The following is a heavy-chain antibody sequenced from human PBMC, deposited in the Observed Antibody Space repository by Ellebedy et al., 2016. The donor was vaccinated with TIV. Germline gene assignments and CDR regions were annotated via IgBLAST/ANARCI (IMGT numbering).Heavy chain of an antibody. V-gene: IGHV3-23*01. CDR1: GFTFTNYG. J-gene: IGHJ6*02. Sequence: PGGSLRLSCAASGFTFTNYGMSWVRQAPGKGLEWVSGINNGGRTTSYADSVKGRFTISRDNSRSTLYLQMNSLRAEDSAVYYCAKDMVFGDGKWEIDVWGQGTTVTVSS. CDR3: AKDMVFGDGKWEIDV. D-gene: IGHD1-26*01. CDR2: INNGGRTT.